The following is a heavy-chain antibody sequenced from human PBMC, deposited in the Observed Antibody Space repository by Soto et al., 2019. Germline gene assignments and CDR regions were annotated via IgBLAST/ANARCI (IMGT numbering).Heavy chain of an antibody. D-gene: IGHD2-15*01. CDR1: GGTFSGYA. V-gene: IGHV1-69*01. CDR2: IIPIFGTA. Sequence: QVQLVQSGAEVKKPGSSVKVSCKASGGTFSGYAISWVRQAPGQGLEWMGGIIPIFGTANYAQKFQGRVTITADESTSTAYMELSSLRSEDTAVYYCARYCSGGSCYHWFDPWGQGTLVTVSS. J-gene: IGHJ5*02. CDR3: ARYCSGGSCYHWFDP.